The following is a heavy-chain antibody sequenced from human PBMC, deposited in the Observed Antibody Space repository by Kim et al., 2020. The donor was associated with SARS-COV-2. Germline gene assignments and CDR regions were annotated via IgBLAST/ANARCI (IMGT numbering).Heavy chain of an antibody. Sequence: GGSLRLSCAASGFTFDDYAMHWVRQAPGKGLEWVSGISWNSGSIGYADSVKGRFTISRDNAKNSLYLQMNSLRAEDTALYYCAKSPRIQLWPFDYWGQGT. CDR3: AKSPRIQLWPFDY. CDR2: ISWNSGSI. CDR1: GFTFDDYA. D-gene: IGHD5-18*01. V-gene: IGHV3-9*01. J-gene: IGHJ4*02.